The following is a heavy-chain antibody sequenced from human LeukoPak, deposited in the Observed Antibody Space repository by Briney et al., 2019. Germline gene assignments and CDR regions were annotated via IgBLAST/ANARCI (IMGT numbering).Heavy chain of an antibody. V-gene: IGHV3-21*01. Sequence: GGSLRLSCVASGFTFSSYSMNWVRQAPGKGLEWVSSIDTSSSYIYYADSVKGRFTISRDNAKNSLYLQMNSLRAEDTAVYYCANSPRILWFDPWGQGTLVTVSS. J-gene: IGHJ5*02. D-gene: IGHD3-3*01. CDR2: IDTSSSYI. CDR3: ANSPRILWFDP. CDR1: GFTFSSYS.